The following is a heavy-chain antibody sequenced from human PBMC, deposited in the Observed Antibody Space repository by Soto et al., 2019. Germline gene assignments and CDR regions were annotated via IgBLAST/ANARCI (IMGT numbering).Heavy chain of an antibody. V-gene: IGHV4-61*01. Sequence: SETLSLTCTVSGGSVSSGSYYWSWIRQPPGKGLEWIGYIYYSGSTNYNPSLKSRVTISVDTSKNQFSLKLSSVTAADTAVYYCATHDYGDGTPTYYYYGMDVWGQGTTVTVSS. D-gene: IGHD4-17*01. J-gene: IGHJ6*02. CDR3: ATHDYGDGTPTYYYYGMDV. CDR2: IYYSGST. CDR1: GGSVSSGSYY.